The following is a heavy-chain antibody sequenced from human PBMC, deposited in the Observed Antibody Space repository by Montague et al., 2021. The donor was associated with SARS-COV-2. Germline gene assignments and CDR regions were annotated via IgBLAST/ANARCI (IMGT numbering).Heavy chain of an antibody. D-gene: IGHD2-2*01. V-gene: IGHV4-34*01. Sequence: SETLPLTCAVYGGSFSGYYWSWIRQPPGKGLEWIGEINHSGSTNYNPSLKSRVTISVDTSKNQFSLKLSSVTAADTAVYYCARGYIRYQLLFRSRKNAFDIWGQGTMVTVSS. CDR3: ARGYIRYQLLFRSRKNAFDI. CDR2: INHSGST. J-gene: IGHJ3*02. CDR1: GGSFSGYY.